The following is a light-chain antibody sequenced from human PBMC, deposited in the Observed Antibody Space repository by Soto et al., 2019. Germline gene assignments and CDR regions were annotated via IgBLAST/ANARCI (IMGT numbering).Light chain of an antibody. Sequence: EIVLTQSPATLSLSPGERATLSCRASQSVSSNLAWYQQKLGQAPRLLIYDAFNRATGIPARFSGSVSGTDVSLTIRNLEPEGFAVSYCQQRSSWPTFGQGTKLEI. CDR2: DAF. J-gene: IGKJ2*01. CDR3: QQRSSWPT. V-gene: IGKV3-11*01. CDR1: QSVSSN.